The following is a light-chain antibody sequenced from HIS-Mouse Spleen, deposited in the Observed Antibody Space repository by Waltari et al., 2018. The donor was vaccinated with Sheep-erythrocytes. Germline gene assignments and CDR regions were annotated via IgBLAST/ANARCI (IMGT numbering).Light chain of an antibody. Sequence: QSALTQPRSVSGSPGQSVTISCTGTSSDVGGYNYVSWYPQHPGKAPKLMIDDVSNRPSGVPDRFAGSKPGNTASLTISGLQAEDEADYYCCSYAGSYNHVFATGTKVTVL. V-gene: IGLV2-11*01. J-gene: IGLJ1*01. CDR3: CSYAGSYNHV. CDR2: DVS. CDR1: SSDVGGYNY.